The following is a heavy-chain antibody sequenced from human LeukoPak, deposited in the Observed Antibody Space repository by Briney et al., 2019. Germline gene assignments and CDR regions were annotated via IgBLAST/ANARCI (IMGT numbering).Heavy chain of an antibody. V-gene: IGHV4-59*01. CDR2: IYHSGPT. CDR3: ARVVAKWYFDL. CDR1: GGSISTYY. J-gene: IGHJ2*01. D-gene: IGHD5-12*01. Sequence: SETLSLTCTVSGGSISTYYWRWIRQPPGKGLEGIGYIYHSGPTNYNPSLKSRVTMSVDISKNQFSLKLSSVTAADTAVYYCARVVAKWYFDLWGRGTLVTVSS.